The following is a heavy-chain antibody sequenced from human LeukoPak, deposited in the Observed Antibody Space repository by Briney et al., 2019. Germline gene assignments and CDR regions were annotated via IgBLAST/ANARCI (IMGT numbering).Heavy chain of an antibody. J-gene: IGHJ6*02. CDR2: MNAGNGNT. D-gene: IGHD6-13*01. V-gene: IGHV1-3*01. CDR1: GYTFTSYA. CDR3: ARQMVAAAGPYYYGMDV. Sequence: ASVKVSCKASGYTFTSYAMHWVRQAPGQRLEWMGWMNAGNGNTKYSQKFQGRVTITRDTSASTAYMELSSLRSEDTAVYYCARQMVAAAGPYYYGMDVWGQGTTVTVSS.